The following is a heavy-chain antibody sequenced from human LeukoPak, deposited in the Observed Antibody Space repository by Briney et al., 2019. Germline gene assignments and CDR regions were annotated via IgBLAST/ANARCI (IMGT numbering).Heavy chain of an antibody. J-gene: IGHJ4*02. CDR1: GDTVSSISAA. CDR2: TYYRSKWHN. Sequence: SQTLSLTCAISGDTVSSISAAWSWIRQSPSRGLEWLGRTYYRSKWHNDYAASLKSRISINPDTSKNQFSLQPNSVTPDDTAVYYCAREVAGSFDYWGQGTPVTVSS. CDR3: AREVAGSFDY. D-gene: IGHD6-19*01. V-gene: IGHV6-1*01.